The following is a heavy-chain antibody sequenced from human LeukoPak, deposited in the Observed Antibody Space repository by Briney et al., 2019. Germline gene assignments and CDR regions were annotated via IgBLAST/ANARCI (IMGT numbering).Heavy chain of an antibody. J-gene: IGHJ3*02. CDR1: GFTFRSYA. CDR3: ARDLSGRYAFDI. D-gene: IGHD3-10*01. V-gene: IGHV3-23*01. Sequence: GGSLRLSCAASGFTFRSYAMTWVRQAPGKGLEWVSSISDSGGSTYYADSVKGRFTTSRDNAKNSLYLQMNSLRDEDTAVYYCARDLSGRYAFDIWGQGTMVTVSS. CDR2: ISDSGGST.